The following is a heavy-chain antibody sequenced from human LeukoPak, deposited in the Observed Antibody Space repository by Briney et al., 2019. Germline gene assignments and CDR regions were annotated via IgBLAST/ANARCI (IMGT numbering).Heavy chain of an antibody. CDR3: ARSLGGAAGTFGYFDY. J-gene: IGHJ4*02. D-gene: IGHD6-13*01. Sequence: HSETLSLTCAVSGYSISSGYYWGWIRQPPGKGLEWIGSIYHSGSTYYNPSLKSRVTISVDTSKNQFSLKLSSVTAADTAVYYCARSLGGAAGTFGYFDYWGQGTLVTVSS. V-gene: IGHV4-38-2*01. CDR1: GYSISSGYY. CDR2: IYHSGST.